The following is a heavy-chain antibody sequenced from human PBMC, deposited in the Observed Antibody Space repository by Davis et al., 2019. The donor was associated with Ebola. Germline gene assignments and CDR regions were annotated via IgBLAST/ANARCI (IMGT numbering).Heavy chain of an antibody. CDR3: ASSFGELLYHYGMDV. CDR2: ISSSSFTI. CDR1: GFTFSSYS. V-gene: IGHV3-48*02. D-gene: IGHD3-10*01. Sequence: GESLKISCAASGFTFSSYSMNWVRQAPGKGLEWVSYISSSSFTIYYADSVKGRFTISRDNAKNSLYLQMNSLRDEDTAVYYCASSFGELLYHYGMDVWGQGTTVTVSS. J-gene: IGHJ6*02.